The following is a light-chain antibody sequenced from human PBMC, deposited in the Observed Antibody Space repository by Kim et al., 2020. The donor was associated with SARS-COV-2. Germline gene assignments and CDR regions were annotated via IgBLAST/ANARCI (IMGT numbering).Light chain of an antibody. J-gene: IGLJ1*01. CDR1: NIGRRN. V-gene: IGLV3-9*01. CDR3: QVWDSSNYV. Sequence: SLALGQTAKITGAGDNIGRRNVHWYQQKPGQAPVVVIYRDNDRPSGIPERFSGSNSGNTATLTISRAQAGDEADYYCQVWDSSNYVFGTGTKVTVL. CDR2: RDN.